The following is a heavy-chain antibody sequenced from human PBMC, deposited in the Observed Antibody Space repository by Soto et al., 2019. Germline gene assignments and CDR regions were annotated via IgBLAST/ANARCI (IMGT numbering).Heavy chain of an antibody. D-gene: IGHD5-18*01. CDR2: IHTSGSA. V-gene: IGHV4-4*07. J-gene: IGHJ4*02. Sequence: SETLSLTCSVSGSITSFYWSWIRQPAGKGLEWIGRIHTSGSANYNPSLKSRVTMSVDTSKNQFSLKVNSVTAADTALYFCAASPYSFGYFFESWGPGTLVTVSS. CDR1: GSITSFY. CDR3: AASPYSFGYFFES.